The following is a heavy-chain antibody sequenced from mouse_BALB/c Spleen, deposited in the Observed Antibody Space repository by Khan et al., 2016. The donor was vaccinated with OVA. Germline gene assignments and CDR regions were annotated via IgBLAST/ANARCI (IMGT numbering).Heavy chain of an antibody. Sequence: DLVKPGASVKLSCKASGYTFTSYWINWIKQSPGQGLEWIGHISPGSGSPSFYKILSVKSTLTVETFSITGSLQLSSLSSEDSAVYFCARSNYYGSGLYAMDYWGQGTSVTVSS. CDR2: ISPGSGSP. V-gene: IGHV1S41*01. D-gene: IGHD1-1*01. CDR3: ARSNYYGSGLYAMDY. CDR1: GYTFTSYW. J-gene: IGHJ4*01.